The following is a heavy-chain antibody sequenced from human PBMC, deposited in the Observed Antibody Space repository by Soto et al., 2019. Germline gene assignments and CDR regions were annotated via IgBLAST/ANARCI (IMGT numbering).Heavy chain of an antibody. CDR2: ISHTGTT. Sequence: QVQLQQWGAGLLKPSETLSLTCAVYGGSFFGSYWTWIRQPPGKGLEWIGEISHTGTTNYNPSLKSRVTISVDKSKQQFSLKVTSVTAADTAVYYCVSPEARKYSTSRSFDNWGQGTLVNVSS. CDR1: GGSFFGSY. D-gene: IGHD6-6*01. CDR3: VSPEARKYSTSRSFDN. J-gene: IGHJ4*02. V-gene: IGHV4-34*01.